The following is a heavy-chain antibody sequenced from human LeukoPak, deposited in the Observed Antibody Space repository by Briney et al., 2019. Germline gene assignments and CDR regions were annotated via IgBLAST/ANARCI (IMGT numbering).Heavy chain of an antibody. Sequence: PSETLSLTCTVSGVSINSRSYYWGWIRQPPGKGLEWIGSIYYSGSTYYNPSLKSRVTISVYTSKNQFSLKLSSVTAADTAVYYCARLKYYYDSSGYRAEYFQHWGQGTLVTVSS. V-gene: IGHV4-39*07. CDR2: IYYSGST. CDR1: GVSINSRSYY. CDR3: ARLKYYYDSSGYRAEYFQH. J-gene: IGHJ1*01. D-gene: IGHD3-22*01.